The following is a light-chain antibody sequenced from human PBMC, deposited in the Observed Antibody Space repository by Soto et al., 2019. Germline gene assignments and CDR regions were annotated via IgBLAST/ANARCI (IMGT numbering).Light chain of an antibody. CDR1: SSDVGGYEY. J-gene: IGLJ2*01. Sequence: QSALTQPASVSGSPGQSITISCPGTSSDVGGYEYVSWYQQHPGKAPKLMIYDVSNRPSGVSDRFSGSKSGNTASLTISGLQAEDEADYYCCSYATSSVVFGGGTKLTVL. CDR3: CSYATSSVV. V-gene: IGLV2-14*01. CDR2: DVS.